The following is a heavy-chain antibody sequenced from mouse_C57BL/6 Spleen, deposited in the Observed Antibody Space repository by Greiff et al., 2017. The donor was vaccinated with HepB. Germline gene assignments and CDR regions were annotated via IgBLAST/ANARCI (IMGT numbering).Heavy chain of an antibody. CDR3: AREGIITTAAMDY. J-gene: IGHJ4*01. CDR1: GYTFTSYD. D-gene: IGHD1-1*01. V-gene: IGHV1-85*01. CDR2: IYPRDGST. Sequence: VQRVESGPELVKPGASVKLSCKASGYTFTSYDINWVKQRPGQGLEWIGWIYPRDGSTKYNEKFKGKAALTVDISSSTAYMELHSLTSEDSAVYFCAREGIITTAAMDYWGQGTSVTVSS.